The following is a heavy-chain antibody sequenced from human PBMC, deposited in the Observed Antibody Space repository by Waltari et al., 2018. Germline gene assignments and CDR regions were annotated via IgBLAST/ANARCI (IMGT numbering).Heavy chain of an antibody. CDR3: TISHNAVAGRPGGTFDI. CDR1: GFTFSNAW. CDR2: IGSKIDGGTT. Sequence: EVQLVESGGGLVKPGGTLRLSCASSGFTFSNAWMSWVRQAPGGGLEWVGRIGSKIDGGTTDYAAPVKGRFTISRDDSKSTLYLEMNSLKTEDTALYYCTISHNAVAGRPGGTFDIWGQGTMVTVSS. D-gene: IGHD6-19*01. V-gene: IGHV3-15*04. J-gene: IGHJ3*02.